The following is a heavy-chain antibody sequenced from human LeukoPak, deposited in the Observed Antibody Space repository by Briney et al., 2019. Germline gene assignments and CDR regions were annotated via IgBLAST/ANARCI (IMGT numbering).Heavy chain of an antibody. CDR3: ARDTVASTRWYAFDI. CDR1: GASISSGTYY. V-gene: IGHV4-61*02. CDR2: IHTSGAT. Sequence: SETLSLTCSVSGASISSGTYYWSWIRQPAGKELEWIGRIHTSGATNYNPSLKSRVTMSVDTSKNQFSLKLSSVTAADTAVYYCARDTVASTRWYAFDIWGQGTMVTVSS. J-gene: IGHJ3*02. D-gene: IGHD4-23*01.